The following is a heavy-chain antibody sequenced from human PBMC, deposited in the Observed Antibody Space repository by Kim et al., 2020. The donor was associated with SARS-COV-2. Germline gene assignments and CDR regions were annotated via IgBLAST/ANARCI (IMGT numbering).Heavy chain of an antibody. J-gene: IGHJ4*02. Sequence: YADAVKGRFTISRDNAKNSLYLQMNSLRAEDTAVYYCARDFEYSSSPFDYWGQGTLVTVSS. CDR3: ARDFEYSSSPFDY. D-gene: IGHD6-6*01. V-gene: IGHV3-21*01.